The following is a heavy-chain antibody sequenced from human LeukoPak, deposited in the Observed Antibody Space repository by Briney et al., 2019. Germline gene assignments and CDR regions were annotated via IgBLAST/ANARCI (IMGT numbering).Heavy chain of an antibody. CDR3: ARVLGHCSAGSCYPSFDY. D-gene: IGHD2-15*01. Sequence: PSETLPLTCTVSGASISSSYWTWIRQPPGKGLEWIGYIYYSGTTNYNPSLKSRVTISVDTSKNQFSLKLGSVTAADTAVYYCARVLGHCSAGSCYPSFDYWGQGTLVTVSS. V-gene: IGHV4-59*01. CDR1: GASISSSY. J-gene: IGHJ4*02. CDR2: IYYSGTT.